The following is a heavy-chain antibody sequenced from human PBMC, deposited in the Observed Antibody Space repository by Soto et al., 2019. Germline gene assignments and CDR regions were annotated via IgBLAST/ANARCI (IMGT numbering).Heavy chain of an antibody. J-gene: IGHJ5*02. D-gene: IGHD6-19*01. V-gene: IGHV4-34*01. CDR2: INHSGST. CDR1: GGSFSGYY. CDR3: ARGLKQWLVLIWFDP. Sequence: KSSETLSLTCAVYGGSFSGYYWSWIRQPPGKGLEWIGEINHSGSTNYNPSLKSRVTISVDTSKNQFSLKLSSVTAADTAVYYCARGLKQWLVLIWFDPWGQGTLVTVSS.